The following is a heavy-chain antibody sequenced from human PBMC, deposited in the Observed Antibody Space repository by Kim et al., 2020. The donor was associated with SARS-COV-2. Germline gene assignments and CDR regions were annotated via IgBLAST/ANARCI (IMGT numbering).Heavy chain of an antibody. J-gene: IGHJ5*02. CDR2: IDPSDSYT. V-gene: IGHV5-10-1*01. CDR3: AKSRIAAAGTISP. Sequence: GESLKISCKGSGYSFTSYWISWVRQMPGKGLEWMGRIDPSDSYTNYSPSFQGHVTISADKSISTAYLQWSSLKASDTAMYYCAKSRIAAAGTISPWGQGTLVTVSS. CDR1: GYSFTSYW. D-gene: IGHD6-13*01.